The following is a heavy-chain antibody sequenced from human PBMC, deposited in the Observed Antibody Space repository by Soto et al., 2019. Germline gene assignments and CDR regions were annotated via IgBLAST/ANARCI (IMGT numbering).Heavy chain of an antibody. CDR1: GGSVSSGSYY. CDR2: IYYSGST. V-gene: IGHV4-61*01. D-gene: IGHD2-2*01. J-gene: IGHJ6*02. CDR3: ARSYYIVLVPAAAYGMDV. Sequence: SETLSLTCTVSGGSVSSGSYYWSWIRQPPGKGLEWIGYIYYSGSTNYNPSLKSRVTISVDTSKNQFSLKLSSVTAADTAGYYCARSYYIVLVPAAAYGMDVWGQGTTVTVSS.